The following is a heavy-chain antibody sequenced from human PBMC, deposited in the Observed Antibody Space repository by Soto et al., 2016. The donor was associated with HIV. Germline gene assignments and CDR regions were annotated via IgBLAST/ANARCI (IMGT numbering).Heavy chain of an antibody. CDR3: ARGRGYSSSWYVLPWYFDL. D-gene: IGHD6-13*01. V-gene: IGHV3-48*01. CDR1: GFTFSSYS. CDR2: ISSSSSTI. Sequence: EVQLVESGGGLVQPGGSLRLSCAASGFTFSSYSMNWVRQAPGKGLEWVSYISSSSSTIYYADSVKGRFTISRDNAKNSLYLQMNSLRAEDTAVYYCARGRGYSSSWYVLPWYFDLWGLAPWSLSPQ. J-gene: IGHJ2*01.